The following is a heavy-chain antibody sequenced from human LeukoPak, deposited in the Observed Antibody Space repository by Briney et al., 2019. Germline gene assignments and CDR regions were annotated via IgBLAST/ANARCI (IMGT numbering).Heavy chain of an antibody. V-gene: IGHV1-58*02. CDR2: IVVGSGNT. CDR3: APGVRGYSSSWYIFDYGMDV. D-gene: IGHD6-13*01. J-gene: IGHJ6*02. CDR1: GFTFTSSA. Sequence: SVKVSCNASGFTFTSSAMQWVRQARGQRLERIGWIVVGSGNTNYAQKFQERVTITRDMSTSTAYMELSSLRSEDTAVYSCAPGVRGYSSSWYIFDYGMDVWGQGTTVTVSS.